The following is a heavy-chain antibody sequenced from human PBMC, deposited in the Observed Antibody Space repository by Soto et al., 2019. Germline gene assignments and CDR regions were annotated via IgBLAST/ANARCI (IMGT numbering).Heavy chain of an antibody. CDR1: GGSISSGDYY. J-gene: IGHJ6*02. V-gene: IGHV4-30-4*01. D-gene: IGHD3-22*01. Sequence: SETLSLTCTVSGGSISSGDYYWSWIRQPPGKGLEWIGYIYYSGSTYYNPSLKSRVTISVDTSKNQFSLKLSSVTAADTAVYYCARGYDSSGYYYPYGMDVWGQGTTVTVSS. CDR3: ARGYDSSGYYYPYGMDV. CDR2: IYYSGST.